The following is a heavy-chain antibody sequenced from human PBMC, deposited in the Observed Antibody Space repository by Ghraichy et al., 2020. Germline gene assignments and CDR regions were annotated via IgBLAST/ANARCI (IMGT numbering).Heavy chain of an antibody. D-gene: IGHD1-26*01. Sequence: SVKVSCKASGGTFSSYAISWVRQAPGQGLEWMGGIIPIFGTANYAQKFQGRVTITADESTSTAYMELSSLRSEDTAVYYCARPSGSYYVEAFDIWGQGTMVTVSS. CDR1: GGTFSSYA. V-gene: IGHV1-69*13. J-gene: IGHJ3*02. CDR2: IIPIFGTA. CDR3: ARPSGSYYVEAFDI.